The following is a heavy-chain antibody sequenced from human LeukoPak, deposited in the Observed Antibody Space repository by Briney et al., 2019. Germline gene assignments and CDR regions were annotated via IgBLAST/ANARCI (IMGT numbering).Heavy chain of an antibody. CDR2: IYYSGST. CDR1: GGSISTYY. D-gene: IGHD3-10*01. V-gene: IGHV4-59*08. J-gene: IGHJ5*02. CDR3: ASGFVLETNWFDP. Sequence: PSETLSLTCTVSGGSISTYYWIWIRQPPGKGLEWIGYIYYSGSTNYNPSLKSRVTISVDTSKNQFSLKLSSVTAADTAVYYCASGFVLETNWFDPWGQGTLVTVSS.